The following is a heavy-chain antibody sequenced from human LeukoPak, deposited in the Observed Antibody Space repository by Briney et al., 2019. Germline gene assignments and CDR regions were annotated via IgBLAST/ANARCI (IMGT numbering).Heavy chain of an antibody. J-gene: IGHJ3*02. CDR2: IYYSGTT. Sequence: SETLSLTCTVSGGSVSGYYWSWIRQPPGKGLEWIGCIYYSGTTYYNPSLKSRVTMSVDTSKNQFSLKLSSVTAADTAVYYCARHYYGGSGAFDIWGQGTMVTVSS. V-gene: IGHV4-59*08. CDR3: ARHYYGGSGAFDI. CDR1: GGSVSGYY. D-gene: IGHD4-23*01.